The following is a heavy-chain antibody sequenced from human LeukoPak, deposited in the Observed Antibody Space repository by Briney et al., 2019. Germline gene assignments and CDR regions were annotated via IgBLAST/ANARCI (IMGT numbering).Heavy chain of an antibody. CDR3: ARHMSDYYGSGYNWFDP. J-gene: IGHJ5*02. CDR2: IYYSGST. CDR1: GGSISSSSYY. V-gene: IGHV4-39*01. Sequence: ASETLSLTCTVSGGSISSSSYYWGWIRQPPGKGLEWIGSIYYSGSTYYNPSLKSRVTISVDTSKNQFSLKLSSVTAADTAVYYCARHMSDYYGSGYNWFDPWGQGTLVTVSS. D-gene: IGHD3-10*01.